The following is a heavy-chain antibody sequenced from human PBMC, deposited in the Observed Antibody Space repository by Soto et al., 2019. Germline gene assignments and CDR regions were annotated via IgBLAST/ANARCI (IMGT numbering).Heavy chain of an antibody. CDR2: IYYSGST. J-gene: IGHJ4*02. Sequence: SETLSLTCTVSGGSISSGAYYWGWIRQPPGKGLEWIGSIYYSGSTYYNPSLKSRVTISVDTSKNQFSLNLSSVTAADTAVYYCATHRWGSGSYVGLIDYWGQGTLVTVYS. CDR1: GGSISSGAYY. D-gene: IGHD3-10*01. V-gene: IGHV4-39*01. CDR3: ATHRWGSGSYVGLIDY.